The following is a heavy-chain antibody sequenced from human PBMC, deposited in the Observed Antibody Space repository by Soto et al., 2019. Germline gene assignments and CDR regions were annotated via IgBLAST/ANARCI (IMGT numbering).Heavy chain of an antibody. CDR2: ISAYNGNT. V-gene: IGHV1-18*04. CDR3: AKKSVYGSGSYSSPAGGFDY. Sequence: ASVKVSCKASGYTFTSYGISWVRQAPGQGLEWMGWISAYNGNTNYAQKLQGRVTMTTDTSTSTAYVELRSLRSDDTAVYYCAKKSVYGSGSYSSPAGGFDYWGQGTLVTVSS. D-gene: IGHD3-10*01. J-gene: IGHJ4*02. CDR1: GYTFTSYG.